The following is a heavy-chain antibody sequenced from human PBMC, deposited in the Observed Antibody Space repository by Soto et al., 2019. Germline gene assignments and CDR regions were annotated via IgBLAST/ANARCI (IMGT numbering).Heavy chain of an antibody. J-gene: IGHJ4*02. V-gene: IGHV4-39*01. CDR2: VFYTGFT. CDR1: GGSISGSYYY. D-gene: IGHD1-20*01. CDR3: ASSQRGYNWNYFDH. Sequence: SEALSLTCAVSGGSISGSYYYWGWLRQSPGRGPEWIGSVFYTGFTSYNPSLESRVSVSVDTSKNQFSLKVSAVTAADTAVYYCASSQRGYNWNYFDHWGQGALVTVSS.